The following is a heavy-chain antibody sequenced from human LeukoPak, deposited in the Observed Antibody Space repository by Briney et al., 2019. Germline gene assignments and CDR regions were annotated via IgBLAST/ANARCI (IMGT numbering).Heavy chain of an antibody. CDR1: GGSITSSSHH. J-gene: IGHJ4*02. Sequence: SETLSLTCTVSGGSITSSSHHWGWLRQPPGKGLEWIGSISYSASTYYNPSLKSRVTISVDTSKNQFSLKLSSVTAADTAVYYCARGPYGYFDYWGQGTLVTISS. CDR2: ISYSAST. D-gene: IGHD3-10*01. CDR3: ARGPYGYFDY. V-gene: IGHV4-39*07.